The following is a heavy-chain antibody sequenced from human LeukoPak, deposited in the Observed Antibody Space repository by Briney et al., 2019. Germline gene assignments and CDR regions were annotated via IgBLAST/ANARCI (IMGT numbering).Heavy chain of an antibody. V-gene: IGHV3-7*01. Sequence: PGASLRLSCAASGFTFSTYWMSWLRQAPGKGLEWVASIKQDGSEKYYVDSVKGRFTISRDNAKNSLYLQMNSLRAEDTAVYYCARDGYLGYCRGGSCPDFDYWGQGILVTV. CDR3: ARDGYLGYCRGGSCPDFDY. CDR1: GFTFSTYW. CDR2: IKQDGSEK. J-gene: IGHJ4*02. D-gene: IGHD2-15*01.